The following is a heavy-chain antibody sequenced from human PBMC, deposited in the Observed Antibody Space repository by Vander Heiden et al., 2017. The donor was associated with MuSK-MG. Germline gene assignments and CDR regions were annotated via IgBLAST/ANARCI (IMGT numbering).Heavy chain of an antibody. Sequence: QVQLVQSGAEVKKPGSSVKVSCKASGGTFSSYAISWVRQAPGQGLEWMGGIIPILGIANYAQKFQGRVTITADESTSTAYMELSSLRSEDTAVYYCARLTNPLSGSYTNHLDYWGQGTLVTVSS. CDR2: IIPILGIA. D-gene: IGHD3-10*01. CDR3: ARLTNPLSGSYTNHLDY. V-gene: IGHV1-69*04. J-gene: IGHJ4*02. CDR1: GGTFSSYA.